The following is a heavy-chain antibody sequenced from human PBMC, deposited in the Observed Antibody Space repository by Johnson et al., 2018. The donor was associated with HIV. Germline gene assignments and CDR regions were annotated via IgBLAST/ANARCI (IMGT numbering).Heavy chain of an antibody. CDR3: TTDRATYDAFDI. D-gene: IGHD1-26*01. CDR2: IKSKTDGGTT. Sequence: EVQLVESGGGLVKPGGSLRLSCAASGFTFSNAWMSWVRQAPGKGLAWVGRIKSKTDGGTTDYAAPVKGRFTISRDDSKNTLYLQMNSLKTEDTAVYYCTTDRATYDAFDIWGQGTMVTVSS. V-gene: IGHV3-15*01. CDR1: GFTFSNAW. J-gene: IGHJ3*02.